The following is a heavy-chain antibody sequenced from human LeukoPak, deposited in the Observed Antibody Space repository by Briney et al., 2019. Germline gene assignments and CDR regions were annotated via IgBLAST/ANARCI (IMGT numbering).Heavy chain of an antibody. V-gene: IGHV5-51*01. CDR2: IYPGDSDT. J-gene: IGHJ4*02. D-gene: IGHD3-10*01. CDR1: GYSFTSYW. CDR3: ARLLRFGHTFDY. Sequence: GKSLKISFKGSGYSFTSYWIGWVRQMPGKGLEWMGIIYPGDSDTRYSPSFQGQVTISADKSISTAYLQWSSLKASDTAMYYCARLLRFGHTFDYWAREPWSPSPQ.